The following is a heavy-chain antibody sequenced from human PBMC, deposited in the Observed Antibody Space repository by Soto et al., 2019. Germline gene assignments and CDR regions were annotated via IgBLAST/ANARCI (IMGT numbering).Heavy chain of an antibody. J-gene: IGHJ4*02. D-gene: IGHD6-6*01. V-gene: IGHV3-23*01. Sequence: HPGGSLRLSCAASGFTFSSYAMNWVRQAPGKGLEWVSVISGSGGTTYYADSVKGRFTISRDNSKNTLYLQMNSLRAEDTAVYYCAKARPQGLDYWGQGTLVTVYS. CDR2: ISGSGGTT. CDR3: AKARPQGLDY. CDR1: GFTFSSYA.